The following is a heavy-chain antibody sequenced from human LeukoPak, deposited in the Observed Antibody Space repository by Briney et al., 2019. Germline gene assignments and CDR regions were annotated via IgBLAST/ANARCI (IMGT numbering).Heavy chain of an antibody. V-gene: IGHV3-15*07. CDR3: TTEYYGGFDN. Sequence: GGSLRLSCAVSGLKFTDAWMGWVRQAPGKGLEWVGRVKSRGDGRTTDYAAPVKGRFTISRDDSKRTVYLQMNNLKTENTAVYFCTTEYYGGFDNWGQGTLVTVSS. CDR1: GLKFTDAW. CDR2: VKSRGDGRTT. J-gene: IGHJ4*02. D-gene: IGHD3-16*01.